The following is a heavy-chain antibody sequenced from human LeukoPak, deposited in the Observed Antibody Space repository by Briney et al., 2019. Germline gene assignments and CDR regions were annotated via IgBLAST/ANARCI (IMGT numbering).Heavy chain of an antibody. J-gene: IGHJ5*02. V-gene: IGHV3-48*01. CDR1: GFTFSSYS. Sequence: PGGSLRLSCAASGFTFSSYSMNWVRQAPGKGLEWVSYISSSSSTIYYADSVKGRFTISRDNSKNTLYLQMNSLRAEDTAVYYCAKVVMVAAVFAEGNWFDPWGQGTLVTVSS. CDR3: AKVVMVAAVFAEGNWFDP. D-gene: IGHD2-15*01. CDR2: ISSSSSTI.